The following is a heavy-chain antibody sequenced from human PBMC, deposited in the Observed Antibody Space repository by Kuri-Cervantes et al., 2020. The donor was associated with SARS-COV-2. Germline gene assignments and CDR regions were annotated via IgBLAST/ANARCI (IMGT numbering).Heavy chain of an antibody. V-gene: IGHV4-34*01. CDR2: INHSGST. D-gene: IGHD6-13*01. J-gene: IGHJ4*02. Sequence: GSLRLSCAVYGGSFSGYYWSWIRQPPGKGLEWIGEINHSGSTNYNPSLKSRVTISVDTSKNQFSLKLSSVTAADTAVYYCARGLRYSSSWYQTLDYWGQGTLVTVSS. CDR3: ARGLRYSSSWYQTLDY. CDR1: GGSFSGYY.